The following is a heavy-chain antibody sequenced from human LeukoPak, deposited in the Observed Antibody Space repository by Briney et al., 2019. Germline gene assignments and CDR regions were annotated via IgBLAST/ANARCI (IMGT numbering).Heavy chain of an antibody. J-gene: IGHJ5*02. CDR1: GGSISSYY. D-gene: IGHD6-6*01. CDR2: IYYSGST. Sequence: SETLSLTCTVSGGSISSYYWSWIRQPPGKGLEWIGYIYYSGSTNYNPSLKSRVTISVDTSKNQFSLKLSSVTAADTAVYYCARVGSSNWFDPWGQGTLVTVSS. CDR3: ARVGSSNWFDP. V-gene: IGHV4-59*01.